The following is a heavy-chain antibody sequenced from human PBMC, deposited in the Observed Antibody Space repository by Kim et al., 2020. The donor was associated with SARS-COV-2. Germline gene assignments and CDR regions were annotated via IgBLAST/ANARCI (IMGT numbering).Heavy chain of an antibody. CDR1: GFIFSNYA. V-gene: IGHV3-30*18. CDR2: TLFDDSNK. Sequence: GGSLRLSCVGSGFIFSNYAMHWVRRAPGKGLEWVSATLFDDSNKYYADSVKGRFTISRDNSKNTLYLQMNSLRPEDTAFYFCAKDRYGSGTNYFDSWGQGTLVTVSS. J-gene: IGHJ4*02. D-gene: IGHD3-10*01. CDR3: AKDRYGSGTNYFDS.